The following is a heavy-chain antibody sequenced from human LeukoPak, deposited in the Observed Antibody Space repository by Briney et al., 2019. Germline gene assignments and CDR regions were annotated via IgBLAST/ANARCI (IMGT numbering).Heavy chain of an antibody. CDR3: ARDLRGSSCYDY. D-gene: IGHD2-2*01. V-gene: IGHV4-59*01. Sequence: SGTLSLTCTVSGGSLSSYYWSWIRQPPGKGLEWIGYIYYSGSTSYNPSLKSRVTISVDTSKNQFSLKLSSVTAADTALYYCARDLRGSSCYDYWGQGTLVTVSS. CDR1: GGSLSSYY. CDR2: IYYSGST. J-gene: IGHJ4*02.